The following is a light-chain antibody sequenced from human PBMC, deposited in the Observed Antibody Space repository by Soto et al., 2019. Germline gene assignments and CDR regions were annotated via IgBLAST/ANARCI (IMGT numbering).Light chain of an antibody. CDR3: AAWDVSLDGHVV. V-gene: IGLV1-44*01. CDR2: NNN. J-gene: IGLJ7*01. Sequence: QAVVTQPPSASGTPGQRVTISCYGSSSNIGSNTVSWFQQLPGRAPKLLLYNNNHRPSGVPDRFSGSKSGTSASLAISGLQSEDEADYYCAAWDVSLDGHVVFGGGTQLTVL. CDR1: SSNIGSNT.